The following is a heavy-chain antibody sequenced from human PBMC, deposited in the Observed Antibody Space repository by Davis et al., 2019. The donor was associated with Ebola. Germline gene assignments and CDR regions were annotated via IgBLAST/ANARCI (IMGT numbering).Heavy chain of an antibody. V-gene: IGHV4-59*01. J-gene: IGHJ4*02. CDR1: GGSFSGYY. Sequence: SETLSLTCAVYGGSFSGYYWSWIRQPPGKGLEWIGYIYYSGSTNYNPSLKSRVTISVDTSKNQFSLKLSSVTAADTAVYYCARVTRGWASIDYWGQGTLVTVSS. CDR3: ARVTRGWASIDY. D-gene: IGHD5-12*01. CDR2: IYYSGST.